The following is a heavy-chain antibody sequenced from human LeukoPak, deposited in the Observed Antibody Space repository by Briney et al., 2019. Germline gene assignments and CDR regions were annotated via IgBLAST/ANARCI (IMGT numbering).Heavy chain of an antibody. J-gene: IGHJ4*02. V-gene: IGHV5-51*01. CDR1: GYTFNTYW. D-gene: IGHD5-24*01. CDR3: ARGERAMATRKAGFDY. CDR2: IYPDDSDT. Sequence: RGESLKISCKGSGYTFNTYWISWVRQMPGKGLEWMGIIYPDDSDTRYSPSFQGHVTISADKSITTAYLQWSSLTASDTAMYYCARGERAMATRKAGFDYWGQGTLVTVSS.